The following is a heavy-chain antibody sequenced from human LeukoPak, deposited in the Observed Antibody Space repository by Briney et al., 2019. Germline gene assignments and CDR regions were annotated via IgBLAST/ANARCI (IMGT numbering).Heavy chain of an antibody. J-gene: IGHJ4*02. CDR2: INHNGNVN. Sequence: PGGSLRLSCAASGFTFSSYWMNWARQAPGKGLEWVASINHNGNVNYYVDSVKGRFTISRDNSKNTLYLQMNSLRAEDTAVYYCAGLSITVFRGIDYWGQGTLVTVSS. D-gene: IGHD3-3*01. CDR3: AGLSITVFRGIDY. V-gene: IGHV3-7*01. CDR1: GFTFSSYW.